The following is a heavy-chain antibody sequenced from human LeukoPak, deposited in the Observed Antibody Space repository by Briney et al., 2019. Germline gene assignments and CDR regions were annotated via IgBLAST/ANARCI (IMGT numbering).Heavy chain of an antibody. J-gene: IGHJ3*02. CDR1: GLSFSNYA. D-gene: IGHD6-19*01. CDR2: ISGSGGST. V-gene: IGHV3-23*01. Sequence: PGGSLRLSCEVSGLSFSNYAMSWVRQAPGKGLEWVSAISGSGGSTYYADSVKGRFTISRDNSKNTLYLQMNSLRAEDTAVYYCAKTGSVDIWGQGTMVTVSS. CDR3: AKTGSVDI.